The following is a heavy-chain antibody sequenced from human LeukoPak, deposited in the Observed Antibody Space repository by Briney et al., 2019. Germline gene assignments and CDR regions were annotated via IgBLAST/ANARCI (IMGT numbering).Heavy chain of an antibody. Sequence: GASVKVSCKASGYDFTGHYVHWVRQAPGQGLEWMGWIDPRSGGTIYTQKCQGRVTMTRDTAISTAYMELRRLKSDDTAVYYCAREVLVYGLDVWGNGTAVAVSA. J-gene: IGHJ6*04. CDR2: IDPRSGGT. V-gene: IGHV1-2*02. CDR1: GYDFTGHY. D-gene: IGHD2-2*03. CDR3: AREVLVYGLDV.